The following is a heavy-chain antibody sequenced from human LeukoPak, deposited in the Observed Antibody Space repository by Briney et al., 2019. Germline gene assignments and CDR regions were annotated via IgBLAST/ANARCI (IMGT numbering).Heavy chain of an antibody. CDR3: ARPVTTDNYYYGMDV. J-gene: IGHJ6*02. V-gene: IGHV4-39*01. D-gene: IGHD4-11*01. CDR2: IYYSGST. CDR1: GGSISSSSYY. Sequence: PSETLSLTCTVSGGSISSSSYYWGWIRQPPGKGLEWIGSIYYSGSTYYNPSLKSRVTIFVDTSKNQFSLKLSSVTAADTAVYYCARPVTTDNYYYGMDVWGQGTTVTVSS.